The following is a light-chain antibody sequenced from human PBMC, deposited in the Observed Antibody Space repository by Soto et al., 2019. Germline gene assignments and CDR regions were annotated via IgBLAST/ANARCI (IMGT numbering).Light chain of an antibody. J-gene: IGKJ1*01. CDR2: AAS. Sequence: DIQMTQSPSSLSASVGDRVTITCRASQSISSYLHWYQQKPGKAPKLLIYAASSLQSGVPSRFGGSGSGTDFTLTISSLQPEDFATYYCEQSYSTPRTFGQGTKV. V-gene: IGKV1-39*01. CDR1: QSISSY. CDR3: EQSYSTPRT.